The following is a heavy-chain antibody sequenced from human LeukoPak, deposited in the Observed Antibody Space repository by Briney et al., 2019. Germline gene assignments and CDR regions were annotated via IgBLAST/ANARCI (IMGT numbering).Heavy chain of an antibody. CDR2: ISSSSSTI. Sequence: GGSLRLSCAASGFTFSSYSMNWVRQAPGKGLEWVSYISSSSSTIYYADSVKGRFTISRDNAKNSLYLQMNSLRAEDTAVYYCAKVLVGGGWYYFDYWGQGTLVTVSS. CDR3: AKVLVGGGWYYFDY. J-gene: IGHJ4*02. CDR1: GFTFSSYS. D-gene: IGHD6-19*01. V-gene: IGHV3-48*01.